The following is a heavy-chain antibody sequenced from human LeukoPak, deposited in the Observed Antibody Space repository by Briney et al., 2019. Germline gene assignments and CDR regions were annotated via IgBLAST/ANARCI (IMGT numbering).Heavy chain of an antibody. V-gene: IGHV4-34*01. CDR3: ASLEPSSLRTPGER. CDR1: GGSFSGYY. D-gene: IGHD1-1*01. CDR2: INHSVST. J-gene: IGHJ4*02. Sequence: SETLSLTCAVYGGSFSGYYWSWIRQPSGKGLEWIGEINHSVSTNYNPSLKSRVTISVDTSKNQFSLTLSSVSSADTALNSCASLEPSSLRTPGERWVQGILVTVSS.